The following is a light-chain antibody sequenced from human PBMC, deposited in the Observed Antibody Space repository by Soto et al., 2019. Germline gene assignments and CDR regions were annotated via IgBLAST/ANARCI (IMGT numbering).Light chain of an antibody. CDR1: QTISSF. Sequence: DIQMTQSPSSLPASVGDRVTISCRASQTISSFLNWYQHKPGKAPKLLIYAASSLQSGVPSRFSGSGSGTDFTLTISSLQPEDFTTYYCQQSYSTPWTFGQGTKVDIK. CDR3: QQSYSTPWT. V-gene: IGKV1-39*01. CDR2: AAS. J-gene: IGKJ1*01.